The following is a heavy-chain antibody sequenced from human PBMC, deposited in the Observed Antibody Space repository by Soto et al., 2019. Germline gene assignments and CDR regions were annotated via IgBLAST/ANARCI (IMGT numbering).Heavy chain of an antibody. CDR1: GFTFSGFG. V-gene: IGHV3-23*01. CDR2: ISSSGGSA. D-gene: IGHD3-10*01. J-gene: IGHJ4*02. Sequence: EVQLLESGGGLVQPGGSLRLSCAASGFTFSGFGMFLVRQAPGKGLEWVSIISSSGGSATYADSVKGRFTISRDNSKNTLYLQMNSLRAEDAAVYYCAKRGVVSPAYYFDSWGQGTLVTVSS. CDR3: AKRGVVSPAYYFDS.